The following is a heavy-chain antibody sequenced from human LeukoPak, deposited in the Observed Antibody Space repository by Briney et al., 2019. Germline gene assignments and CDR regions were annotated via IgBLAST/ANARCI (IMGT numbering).Heavy chain of an antibody. V-gene: IGHV3-7*01. Sequence: GGSLRLSCAASGFTFSSYWMSWVRQAPGKGLEWVANIKQDGSEKYHVDSVKGRFTISRDNAKNSLYLQMNSLRAEDTAVYYCARAPLSGFLEWLSHYFDYWGQGTLVTVSS. D-gene: IGHD3-3*01. CDR2: IKQDGSEK. CDR1: GFTFSSYW. CDR3: ARAPLSGFLEWLSHYFDY. J-gene: IGHJ4*02.